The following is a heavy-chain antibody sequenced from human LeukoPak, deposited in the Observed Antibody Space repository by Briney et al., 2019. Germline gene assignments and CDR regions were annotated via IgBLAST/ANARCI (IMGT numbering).Heavy chain of an antibody. D-gene: IGHD3-3*01. CDR3: QSRYLEWLLEY. CDR2: IYSSGSA. J-gene: IGHJ4*02. V-gene: IGHV4-39*01. CDR1: GGSINSNNYY. Sequence: SETLSLTCTVSGGSINSNNYYWGWIRRPPGRGLEWIGSIYSSGSAYYNPSLKSRVTISVDTSKNQFSLRLSSVTAADTAVYYCQSRYLEWLLEYWGQGTLVTGSS.